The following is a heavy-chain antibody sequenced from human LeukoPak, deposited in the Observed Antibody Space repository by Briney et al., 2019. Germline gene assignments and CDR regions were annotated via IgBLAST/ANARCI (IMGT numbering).Heavy chain of an antibody. CDR1: GFTFSSYS. D-gene: IGHD5-24*01. CDR2: ISSSSSYI. J-gene: IGHJ6*03. V-gene: IGHV3-21*01. Sequence: KTGGSLRLSCAASGFTFSSYSMNWVRQAPGKGLEWVSSISSSSSYIYYADSVKGRFTIPRDNAKNSLYLQMNSLRAEDTAVYYCARDRDYYYYMDVWGKGTTVTVSS. CDR3: ARDRDYYYYMDV.